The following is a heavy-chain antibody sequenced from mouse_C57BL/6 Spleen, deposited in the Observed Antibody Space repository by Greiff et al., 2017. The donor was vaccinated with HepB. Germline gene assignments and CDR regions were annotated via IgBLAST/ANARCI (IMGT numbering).Heavy chain of an antibody. CDR1: GYTFTDYY. V-gene: IGHV1-26*01. Sequence: EVQLQQSGPELVKPGASVKISCKASGYTFTDYYMNWVKQSHGKSLEWIGDINPNNGGTSYNQKFKGKATLTVDNSSSTAYMELRSLTSEDSAVYYCARARHIYSAIGYWGQGTSVTVSS. J-gene: IGHJ4*01. CDR2: INPNNGGT. CDR3: ARARHIYSAIGY.